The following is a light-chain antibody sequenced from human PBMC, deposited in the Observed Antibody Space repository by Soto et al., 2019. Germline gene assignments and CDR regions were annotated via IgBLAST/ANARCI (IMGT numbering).Light chain of an antibody. J-gene: IGLJ1*01. CDR3: SSYTSRSTLYV. CDR1: SSDIGGYNY. V-gene: IGLV2-14*01. Sequence: QSALTQPASVAGSPGQSITVYCTGTSSDIGGYNYVSWYQQHPGKAPKLMVYEVTNRPSGVSDRFSGSKSGNTASLTISGLQADDEGYYYCSSYTSRSTLYVFGTGTKLPVL. CDR2: EVT.